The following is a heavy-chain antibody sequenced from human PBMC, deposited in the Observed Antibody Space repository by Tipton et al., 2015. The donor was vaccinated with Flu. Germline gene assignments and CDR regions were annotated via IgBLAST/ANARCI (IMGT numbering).Heavy chain of an antibody. V-gene: IGHV4-4*02. J-gene: IGHJ5*02. D-gene: IGHD3-10*01. Sequence: SLRLSCAVSGDSITNANWWSWVRQPPGKGLEWIGDVYQSGNMKFNTSLRSRVTMSVDKSKNQFSLKLSSVTAADTAVYYCARHILLWFGGAWFDPWGQGTLVTVSS. CDR1: GDSITNANW. CDR2: VYQSGNM. CDR3: ARHILLWFGGAWFDP.